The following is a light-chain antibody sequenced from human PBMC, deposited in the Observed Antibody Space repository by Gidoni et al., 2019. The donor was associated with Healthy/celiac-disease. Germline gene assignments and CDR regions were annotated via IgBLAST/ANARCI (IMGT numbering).Light chain of an antibody. CDR1: QSVSSY. CDR3: QQRSNWPPFT. J-gene: IGKJ3*01. Sequence: EIVFTQSPATLSLSPGERATLSCRASQSVSSYLAWYQQKPGQAPRLLIYDASNRATGIPARFSGSGSGTDFTITISSLEPEDFAVYYCQQRSNWPPFTFGPGTKVDIK. V-gene: IGKV3-11*01. CDR2: DAS.